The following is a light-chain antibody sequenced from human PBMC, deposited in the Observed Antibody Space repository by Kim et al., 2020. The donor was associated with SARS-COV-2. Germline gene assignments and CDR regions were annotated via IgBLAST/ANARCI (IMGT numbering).Light chain of an antibody. V-gene: IGLV1-40*01. CDR1: SSKIGAGYD. CDR2: SNG. CDR3: QSYDSSLSGYV. J-gene: IGLJ1*01. Sequence: QPVTVACIGSSSKIGAGYDVHWYQHLPTTAPKLLIYSNGNRPSGVPDRFSGSKSGTSASLAITGLQAEDEADYYCQSYDSSLSGYVFGSGTKVTVL.